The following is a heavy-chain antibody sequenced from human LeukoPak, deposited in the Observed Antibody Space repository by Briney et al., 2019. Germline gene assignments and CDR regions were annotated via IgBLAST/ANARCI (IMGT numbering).Heavy chain of an antibody. CDR3: AREGYSFRGYYYYGMDV. CDR1: GYTFTSNY. CDR2: IYPSGGST. Sequence: ASVKVSCKASGYTFTSNYIHWVRQAPGQGLEWMGMIYPSGGSTSYAQKFQGRVTMTRDTSTSTVYMELSSLRSEDTAVYYCAREGYSFRGYYYYGMDVWGQGTTVTVSS. J-gene: IGHJ6*02. V-gene: IGHV1-46*01. D-gene: IGHD2-15*01.